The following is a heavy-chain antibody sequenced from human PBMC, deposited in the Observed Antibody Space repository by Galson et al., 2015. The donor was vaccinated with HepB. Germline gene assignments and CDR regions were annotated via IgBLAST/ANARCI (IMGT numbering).Heavy chain of an antibody. J-gene: IGHJ3*01. CDR2: ITVYNGQT. CDR1: DDTFSIYG. CDR3: ATVEVAVAGPLSAFYL. D-gene: IGHD6-19*01. Sequence: SVKVSCKASDDTFSIYGITWVQQAPGQGLEWMGWITVYNGQTKYAQKFQGRVTMTADTSTSTAHLDLRSLRSDDTAVYYCATVEVAVAGPLSAFYLWGQGTMVTVSS. V-gene: IGHV1-18*01.